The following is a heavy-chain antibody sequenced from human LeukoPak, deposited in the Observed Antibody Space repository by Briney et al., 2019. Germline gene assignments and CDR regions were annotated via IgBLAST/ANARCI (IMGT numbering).Heavy chain of an antibody. D-gene: IGHD3-22*01. CDR2: ISSSSSYI. CDR1: GFTFSSYS. J-gene: IGHJ4*02. CDR3: ARDSVEHYYDSSGYYFDY. V-gene: IGHV3-21*01. Sequence: GGSLRLSCAASGFTFSSYSMNWVRQAPGKGLEGVSSISSSSSYIYYADSVKGRFTISRDNARNSLYLQMNSLRAEDTAVYYCARDSVEHYYDSSGYYFDYWGQGTLVTVSS.